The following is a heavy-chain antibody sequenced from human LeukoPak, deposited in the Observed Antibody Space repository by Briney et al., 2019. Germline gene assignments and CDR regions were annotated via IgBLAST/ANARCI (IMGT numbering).Heavy chain of an antibody. CDR1: GFTFSSYA. Sequence: GGSLRLSCAASGFTFSSYAMSWVRQAPGKGLEWVSTISGSGGSTFYADSVKGRFTISRDNSKNTLCLQMNSLRAEDTAVYYCAKVLRTTRWNDAFDIWGQGTMVTDSS. V-gene: IGHV3-23*01. J-gene: IGHJ3*02. D-gene: IGHD2/OR15-2a*01. CDR3: AKVLRTTRWNDAFDI. CDR2: ISGSGGST.